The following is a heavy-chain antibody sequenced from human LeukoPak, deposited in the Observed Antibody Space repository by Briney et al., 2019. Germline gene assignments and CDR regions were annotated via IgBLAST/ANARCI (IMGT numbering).Heavy chain of an antibody. V-gene: IGHV3-7*04. D-gene: IGHD5-12*01. CDR1: GFTFSRFW. CDR2: KKQDGSEK. J-gene: IGHJ4*02. Sequence: GGSLRLSWAASGFTFSRFWMSWVRQAPGKALECVANKKQDGSEKYYVDSVKGRFTISRDNAKNSLYLQMNSLRAEDTAVFYCARDGTYTDYDPDFDIWGQGTLVTVSS. CDR3: ARDGTYTDYDPDFDI.